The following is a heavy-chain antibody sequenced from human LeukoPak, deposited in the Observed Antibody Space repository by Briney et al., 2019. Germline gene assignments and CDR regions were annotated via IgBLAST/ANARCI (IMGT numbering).Heavy chain of an antibody. V-gene: IGHV4-34*01. CDR2: INHSGST. D-gene: IGHD5-24*01. CDR1: GGSFSGYY. CDR3: ARRWLQFWRAFDI. Sequence: SETLSLTCAVYGGSFSGYYWSWIRQPPGKGLEWIGEINHSGSTNYNPSLKSRVTISVDTSKNQFSLKLSSVTAADTAVYCCARRWLQFWRAFDIWGQGTMVTVSS. J-gene: IGHJ3*02.